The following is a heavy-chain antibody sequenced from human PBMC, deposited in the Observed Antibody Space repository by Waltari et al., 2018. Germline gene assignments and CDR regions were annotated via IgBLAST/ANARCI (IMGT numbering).Heavy chain of an antibody. Sequence: QVQLQQWGAGLLKPSETLSLTCAVYGGSFSGYYWSWIRQPPGKGLEWIGEINHSGSTNYNPSLKSRVTISVDTSKNQFSLKLSSVTAADTAVYYCARGIGTMVRGNWFDPWGQGTLVTVSS. CDR1: GGSFSGYY. CDR3: ARGIGTMVRGNWFDP. CDR2: INHSGST. J-gene: IGHJ5*02. D-gene: IGHD3-10*01. V-gene: IGHV4-34*01.